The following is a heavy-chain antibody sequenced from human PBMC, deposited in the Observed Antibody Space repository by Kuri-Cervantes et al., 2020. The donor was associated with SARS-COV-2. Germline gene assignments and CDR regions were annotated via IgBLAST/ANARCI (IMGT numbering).Heavy chain of an antibody. CDR2: IYYSGST. D-gene: IGHD1-26*01. Sequence: GSLRLSCTVSGGSISSSSYYWGWIRQPPGKGLEWIGSIYYSGSTYYNPSLKSRVTIFVDTSKNQFSLKLSSVTAADTAVYYCARQSLSGARGHDWFAPWGQGTLVTVSS. CDR3: ARQSLSGARGHDWFAP. V-gene: IGHV4-39*01. J-gene: IGHJ5*02. CDR1: GGSISSSSYY.